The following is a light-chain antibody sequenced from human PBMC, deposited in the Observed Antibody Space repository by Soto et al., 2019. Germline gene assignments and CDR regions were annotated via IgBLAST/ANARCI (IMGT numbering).Light chain of an antibody. CDR2: AAS. V-gene: IGKV1-8*01. J-gene: IGKJ1*01. Sequence: AVLLTQSPSSFSASTGDRATITCRASQDIHNYLAWYQQVPGKAPQLLLYAASFLQTGVPSRFSGSGSGTTFSLTIDGLQSEYFATYLCQHYYNYSWTLGPGTTVE. CDR1: QDIHNY. CDR3: QHYYNYSWT.